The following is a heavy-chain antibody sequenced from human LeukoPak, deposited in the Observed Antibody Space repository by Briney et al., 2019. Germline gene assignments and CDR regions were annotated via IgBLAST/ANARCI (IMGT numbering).Heavy chain of an antibody. CDR2: IRYDASRE. CDR1: GFIFDVYG. CDR3: AKVGASYYGIDY. Sequence: PGGSLRLSCTSFGFIFDVYGMHWVRQAPGRGREWVAFIRYDASREYYVDSVKGRFTISRDNSKNTLYLQMSSLRVEDTAVYYCAKVGASYYGIDYWGPGARVTVSS. V-gene: IGHV3-30*02. J-gene: IGHJ4*02. D-gene: IGHD1-26*01.